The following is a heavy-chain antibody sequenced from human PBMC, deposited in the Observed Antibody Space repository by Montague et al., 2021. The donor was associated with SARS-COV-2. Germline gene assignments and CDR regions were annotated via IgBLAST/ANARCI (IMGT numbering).Heavy chain of an antibody. Sequence: SETLSLTCTVYGGSFSSYYWSWIRQPPGKGLEWIGEINYSGSTNYNPSLKSRVTISVDTSKNQFSLKLSSVTAADTAVYYCARGTESMFSSDWYSYYYGRDVWGQGTTVTVSS. V-gene: IGHV4-59*01. CDR1: GGSFSSYY. J-gene: IGHJ6*02. CDR3: ARGTESMFSSDWYSYYYGRDV. CDR2: INYSGST. D-gene: IGHD6-19*01.